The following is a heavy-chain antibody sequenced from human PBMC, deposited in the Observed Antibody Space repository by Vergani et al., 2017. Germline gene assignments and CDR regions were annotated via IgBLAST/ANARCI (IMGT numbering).Heavy chain of an antibody. D-gene: IGHD2-15*01. CDR3: ARGGGRFGYCSGGSCPFDY. J-gene: IGHJ4*02. CDR2: IIPIFGTA. CDR1: RGTFSRYP. V-gene: IGHV1-69*01. Sequence: QVQLVQSGAEVKKPASSVNVSFKPSRGTFSRYPISWVRQAPGQVLDWLGGIIPIFGTAKYAQKFQGRVTMTADESTSTAYMELSSLRSEDTAVYYCARGGGRFGYCSGGSCPFDYWGQGTLVTVSS.